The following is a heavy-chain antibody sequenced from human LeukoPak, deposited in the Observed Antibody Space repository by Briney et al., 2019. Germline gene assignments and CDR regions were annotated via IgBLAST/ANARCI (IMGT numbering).Heavy chain of an antibody. D-gene: IGHD6-6*01. CDR2: IYYSGST. J-gene: IGHJ3*01. CDR1: GGSFSGYY. Sequence: SETLSLTCAVYGGSFSGYYWNWIRQPPGKGLEWIGYIYYSGSTNYNPSLKSRVTTLVDTSKNQFSLRLSSVTAADTAVYYCAREYSSSSGRRAFDFWGQGTMVTVSS. CDR3: AREYSSSSGRRAFDF. V-gene: IGHV4-59*08.